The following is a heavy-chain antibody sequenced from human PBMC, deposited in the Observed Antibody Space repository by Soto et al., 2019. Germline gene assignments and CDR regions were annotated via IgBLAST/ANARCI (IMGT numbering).Heavy chain of an antibody. CDR2: MHYSGST. CDR1: GDSISSSSYY. J-gene: IGHJ5*02. D-gene: IGHD1-1*01. Sequence: SETLSLTCTVSGDSISSSSYYWGWIRQPPGKGLEWIGTMHYSGSTYYNPSLKSRVTMSVDTSTNQFSLKLSSVTAADTAVYYCARQRRSDNWNPPSYFDPWGQGTLVTVSS. CDR3: ARQRRSDNWNPPSYFDP. V-gene: IGHV4-39*01.